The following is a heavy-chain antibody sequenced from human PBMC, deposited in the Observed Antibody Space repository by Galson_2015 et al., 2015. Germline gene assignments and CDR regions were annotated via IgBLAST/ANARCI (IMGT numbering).Heavy chain of an antibody. CDR1: GFTFSNAW. Sequence: SLRLSCAASGFTFSNAWMSWVRQAPGKGLEWVGRIKSKTDGGTTDYAAPVKGRFTISRDDSKNTLYLQMNSLKTEDTAVYYCTTQTTLPATDYYYYYMDVWGKGTTVTVSS. V-gene: IGHV3-15*01. D-gene: IGHD1/OR15-1a*01. CDR2: IKSKTDGGTT. J-gene: IGHJ6*03. CDR3: TTQTTLPATDYYYYYMDV.